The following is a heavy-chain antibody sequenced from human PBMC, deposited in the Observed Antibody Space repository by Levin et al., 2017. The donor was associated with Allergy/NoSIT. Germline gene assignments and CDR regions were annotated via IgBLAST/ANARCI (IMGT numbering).Heavy chain of an antibody. J-gene: IGHJ4*02. Sequence: GESLKISCKASGYTFTSYGISWVRQAPGQGLEWMGWISAYNGNTNYAQKLQGRVTMTTDTSTSTAYMELRSLRSDDTAVYYCARDWAPRVRGAISGWGQGTLVTVSS. CDR3: ARDWAPRVRGAISG. D-gene: IGHD3-10*01. CDR1: GYTFTSYG. V-gene: IGHV1-18*01. CDR2: ISAYNGNT.